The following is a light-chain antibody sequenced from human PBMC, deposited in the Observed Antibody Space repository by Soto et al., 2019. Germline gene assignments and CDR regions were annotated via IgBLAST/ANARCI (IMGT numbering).Light chain of an antibody. Sequence: DIQMTQSPSTLSVSLGDRITITCRASEDIDTSLAWFQQRPGKAPKVLIAGASGLMNGVPSTFSGSGSGTEFALTISSVQPDDFATYFCQHYDTFSWTLGQGTKV. CDR2: GAS. CDR3: QHYDTFSWT. J-gene: IGKJ1*01. CDR1: EDIDTS. V-gene: IGKV1-5*01.